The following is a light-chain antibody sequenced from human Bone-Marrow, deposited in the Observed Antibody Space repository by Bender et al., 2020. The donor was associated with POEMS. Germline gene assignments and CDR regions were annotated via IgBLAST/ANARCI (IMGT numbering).Light chain of an antibody. CDR3: GSFSSASSASS. CDR2: DGS. V-gene: IGLV2-14*02. CDR1: SSDVGSYNL. Sequence: QSALTQPASVSGSPGQSITISCTGTSSDVGSYNLVSWYQQHPGEAPKLLIYDGSKRPSGVSNRFSGSKSGNTASLTISGLQAEDEATYYCGSFSSASSASSFGTGTTVTVL. J-gene: IGLJ1*01.